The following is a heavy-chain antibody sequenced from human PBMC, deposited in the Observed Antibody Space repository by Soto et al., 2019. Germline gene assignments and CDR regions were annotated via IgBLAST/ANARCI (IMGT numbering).Heavy chain of an antibody. CDR1: GYTFTSYG. CDR2: ISAYNGNT. D-gene: IGHD2-2*01. J-gene: IGHJ6*02. V-gene: IGHV1-18*01. CDR3: ARVRGDIVVVPAATPYYYYGMDV. Sequence: QVQLVQSGAEVKKPGASVKVSCKASGYTFTSYGISWVRQAPGQGLEWMGWISAYNGNTNYAKKLQGRVTMTTDTPTSTAYMELRSLRSDDTAVYYCARVRGDIVVVPAATPYYYYGMDVWGQGTTVTVSS.